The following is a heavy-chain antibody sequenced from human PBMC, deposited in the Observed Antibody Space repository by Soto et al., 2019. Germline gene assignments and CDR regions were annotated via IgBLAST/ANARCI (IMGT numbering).Heavy chain of an antibody. J-gene: IGHJ4*02. CDR1: GYTFTSYD. D-gene: IGHD4-17*01. Sequence: QVQLVQSGAEVKKPGASVKVSCKASGYTFTSYDINWVRQATGQGREWMGWMNPNSGNTGYAQKFQGRVTMTRNTSISTAYMGLSSLSSEDTAMYYCARSTNDYGDRHWGQGTLVTVSS. CDR3: ARSTNDYGDRH. V-gene: IGHV1-8*01. CDR2: MNPNSGNT.